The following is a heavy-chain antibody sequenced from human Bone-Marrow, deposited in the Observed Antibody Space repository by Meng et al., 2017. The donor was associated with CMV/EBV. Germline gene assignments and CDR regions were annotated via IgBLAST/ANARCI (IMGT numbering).Heavy chain of an antibody. V-gene: IGHV4-34*01. D-gene: IGHD1-26*01. Sequence: QVHLQQWGAGLLKHSETLSLTCGVYGAPFSGYWSWVRQPPGKGLEWIGEITHSGSTNYNVSLKSRVTISIDTSKNQFSLKLSSVTATDTAVYYCAPGFRSWSGSYSSWGQGTLVTVSS. CDR3: APGFRSWSGSYSS. CDR2: ITHSGST. J-gene: IGHJ4*02. CDR1: GAPFSGY.